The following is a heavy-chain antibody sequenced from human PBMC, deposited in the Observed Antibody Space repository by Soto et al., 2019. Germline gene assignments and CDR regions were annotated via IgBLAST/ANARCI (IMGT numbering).Heavy chain of an antibody. D-gene: IGHD6-19*01. J-gene: IGHJ4*02. Sequence: GGSLRLSCAASGFIFRNYAMSWVREAPGKGLEWVSGISGSGGDTYYADSVKGRFTISRDNSKNTLYLQMNSLRADDTAVYYCASRSSGWYFDYWGQGTLVTVSS. CDR3: ASRSSGWYFDY. V-gene: IGHV3-23*01. CDR2: ISGSGGDT. CDR1: GFIFRNYA.